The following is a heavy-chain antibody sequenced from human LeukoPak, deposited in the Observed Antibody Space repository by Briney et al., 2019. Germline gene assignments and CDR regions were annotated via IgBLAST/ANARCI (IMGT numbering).Heavy chain of an antibody. D-gene: IGHD1-1*01. V-gene: IGHV3-23*01. Sequence: GGPLRLSCAASGFTFNNYWMSWVRQAPGKAREGVSSISGSSGGTYYADSVRGRFTISRDNSKDPLYLQMNSLRAEDTAVYYCAKEGRGNAVDYWGQGTLVTVSS. CDR1: GFTFNNYW. CDR3: AKEGRGNAVDY. CDR2: ISGSSGGT. J-gene: IGHJ4*02.